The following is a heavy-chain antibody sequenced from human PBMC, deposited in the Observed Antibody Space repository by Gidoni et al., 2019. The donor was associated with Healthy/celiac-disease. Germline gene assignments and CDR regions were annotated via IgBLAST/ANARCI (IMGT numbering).Heavy chain of an antibody. CDR1: GGTFSSYA. D-gene: IGHD6-19*01. Sequence: QVQLVQSGAEVKKPGSSVKVSCKASGGTFSSYAISWVRQAPGQGLEWMGRIIPILGIANYAQKFQGRVTITADKSTSTAYMELSSLRSEDTAVYYCASGSSGWEREEFDYWGQGTLVTVSS. CDR3: ASGSSGWEREEFDY. CDR2: IIPILGIA. J-gene: IGHJ4*02. V-gene: IGHV1-69*04.